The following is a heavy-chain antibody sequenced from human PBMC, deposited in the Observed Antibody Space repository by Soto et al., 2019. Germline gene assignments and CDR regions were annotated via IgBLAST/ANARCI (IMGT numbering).Heavy chain of an antibody. V-gene: IGHV1-69*08. J-gene: IGHJ6*03. D-gene: IGHD1-26*01. CDR2: IIPIFTKT. CDR3: ARGGVGAAGGMDV. CDR1: GGNFIIYT. Sequence: QVQLVPSGTEVKKPGSSVKVSCKSSGGNFIIYTITWVRQAPGQGLEWMGRIIPIFTKTNYAQQLQGRITITADRSTSTAYMELSGLRSDDTAVYYCARGGVGAAGGMDVWGKGTTVTVSS.